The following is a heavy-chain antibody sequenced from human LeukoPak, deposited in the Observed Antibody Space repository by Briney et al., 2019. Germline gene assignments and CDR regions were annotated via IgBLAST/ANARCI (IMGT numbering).Heavy chain of an antibody. V-gene: IGHV3-21*01. CDR1: GFTFSSYS. CDR3: ARDSIVGATISYFDY. J-gene: IGHJ4*02. D-gene: IGHD1-26*01. Sequence: GGSLRLSCVASGFTFSSYSMNWVRQAPGKGLEWVSSISSSSSYIYYADSVKGRFTISRDNAKNPLYLQMNSLRAEDTAVYYCARDSIVGATISYFDYWGQGTLVTVSS. CDR2: ISSSSSYI.